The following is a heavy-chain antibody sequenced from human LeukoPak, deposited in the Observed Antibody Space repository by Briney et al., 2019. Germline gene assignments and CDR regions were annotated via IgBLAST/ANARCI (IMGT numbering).Heavy chain of an antibody. CDR1: GGSISSYY. J-gene: IGHJ6*03. Sequence: SETLSLTCTVSGGSISSYYWSWIRQPPGKGLEWIGYIYYSGSTNYNPSLKSRVTISVDTSKNQFSLKLSSVTAADTAVYYCARDTYYCSSTSCPYYYYYYMDVWGKGTMVTVSS. CDR3: ARDTYYCSSTSCPYYYYYYMDV. D-gene: IGHD2-2*01. V-gene: IGHV4-59*01. CDR2: IYYSGST.